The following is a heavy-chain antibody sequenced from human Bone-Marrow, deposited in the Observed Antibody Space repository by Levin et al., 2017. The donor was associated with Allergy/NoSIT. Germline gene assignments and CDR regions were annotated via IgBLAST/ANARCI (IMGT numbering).Heavy chain of an antibody. Sequence: GESLKISCAASGFTFSSYGMHWVRQAPGKGLEWVAVIWYDGSNKYYADSVKGRFTISRDNSKNTLYLQMNSLRAEDTAVYYCARDRVGATIFAYWGQGTLVTVSS. V-gene: IGHV3-33*01. CDR3: ARDRVGATIFAY. J-gene: IGHJ4*02. CDR1: GFTFSSYG. CDR2: IWYDGSNK. D-gene: IGHD1-26*01.